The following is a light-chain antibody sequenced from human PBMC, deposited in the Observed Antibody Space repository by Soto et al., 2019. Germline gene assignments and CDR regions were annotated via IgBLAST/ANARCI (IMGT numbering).Light chain of an antibody. V-gene: IGLV2-14*01. J-gene: IGLJ1*01. CDR2: DVS. CDR3: SSYTSSSTLLYV. Sequence: QSALTQPASVSGSPGKSITISCTGTSSDVGGYNYVSWYQQHPGKSPKFMIYDVSNRPSGVSNRFSGSKSGNTASLTISGRQAEDEADYYCSSYTSSSTLLYVFGTGTKLTVL. CDR1: SSDVGGYNY.